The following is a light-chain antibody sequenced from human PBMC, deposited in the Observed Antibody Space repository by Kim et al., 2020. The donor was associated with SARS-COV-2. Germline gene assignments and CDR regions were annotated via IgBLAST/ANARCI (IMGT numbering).Light chain of an antibody. CDR3: CSYAGRYTYV. CDR1: SRDVGGSID. J-gene: IGLJ1*01. Sequence: GQSVTISCTGTSRDVGGSIDVSWYQQHPGKAPKLMSYDVSQRPSGVPDRFSGSKSGNTASLTISGLQAEDEADYYCCSYAGRYTYVFGSGTKVTVL. CDR2: DVS. V-gene: IGLV2-11*02.